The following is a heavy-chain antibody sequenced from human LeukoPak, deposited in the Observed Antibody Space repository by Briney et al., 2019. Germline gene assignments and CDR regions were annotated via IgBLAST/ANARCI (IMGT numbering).Heavy chain of an antibody. CDR2: IYTSGST. J-gene: IGHJ4*02. CDR3: ARGHYSGSYYVLDY. V-gene: IGHV4-61*02. CDR1: GGSISSGSYY. D-gene: IGHD1-26*01. Sequence: PSQTLSLTCTVSGGSISSGSYYWSWIRQPAGKGLEWIGRIYTSGSTNYNPSLKSRVTISVDTSKNQFSLKLSSVTAADTAVYYCARGHYSGSYYVLDYWGQGTLVTVSS.